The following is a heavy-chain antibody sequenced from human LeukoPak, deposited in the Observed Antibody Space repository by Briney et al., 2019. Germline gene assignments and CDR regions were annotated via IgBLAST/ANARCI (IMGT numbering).Heavy chain of an antibody. J-gene: IGHJ4*02. CDR2: INHSGSA. CDR1: GGSFSGYY. D-gene: IGHD3-9*01. V-gene: IGHV4-34*01. CDR3: ARAPHTRLYDILTRYVFDY. Sequence: SETLSLTCAVYGGSFSGYYWSWIRQPPGKGLEWIGEINHSGSANYNPSLKSRVTISVDTSKNQFSLKLSSVTAADTAVYYCARAPHTRLYDILTRYVFDYWGQGTLVTVSS.